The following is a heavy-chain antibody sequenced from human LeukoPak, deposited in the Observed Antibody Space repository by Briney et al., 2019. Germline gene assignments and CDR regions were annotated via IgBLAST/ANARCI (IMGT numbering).Heavy chain of an antibody. Sequence: HPSETLSLTCAVYGGSFSGYYWSWIRQPPGKELEWIGEIDHSGSTNYNPSLKSRVTISVDTSKNQFSLKLSSVTDADTAVYYCAIGRFGQWLVRYFDYWGQGTLVTVSS. CDR1: GGSFSGYY. D-gene: IGHD6-19*01. CDR2: IDHSGST. CDR3: AIGRFGQWLVRYFDY. J-gene: IGHJ4*02. V-gene: IGHV4-34*01.